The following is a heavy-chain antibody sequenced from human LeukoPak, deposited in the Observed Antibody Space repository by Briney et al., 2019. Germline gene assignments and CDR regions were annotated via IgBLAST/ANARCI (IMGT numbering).Heavy chain of an antibody. V-gene: IGHV3-30*03. D-gene: IGHD1-26*01. CDR3: ARDLGSGSYPDY. J-gene: IGHJ4*02. CDR1: GFTFSSYG. Sequence: TGRSLRLSCAASGFTFSSYGMHWVRQAPGKGLEWVAVISYDGSNKYYADSVKGRFTISRDNSKNTLYLQMNSLRAEDTAVYYCARDLGSGSYPDYWGQGTLVTVSS. CDR2: ISYDGSNK.